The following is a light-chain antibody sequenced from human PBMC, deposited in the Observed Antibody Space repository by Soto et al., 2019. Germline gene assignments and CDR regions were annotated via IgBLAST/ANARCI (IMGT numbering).Light chain of an antibody. CDR3: QQRNYWLS. CDR1: HSVNSH. Sequence: MTKSPATLSVSQEERVTLSCRTSHSVNSHVAWYQQKPGQAPRLLLYGASTRATGIPVRFSGSGFGTEFTLTISGLQSEDFAVYYCQQRNYWLSFGGGTKV. J-gene: IGKJ4*01. CDR2: GAS. V-gene: IGKV3-15*01.